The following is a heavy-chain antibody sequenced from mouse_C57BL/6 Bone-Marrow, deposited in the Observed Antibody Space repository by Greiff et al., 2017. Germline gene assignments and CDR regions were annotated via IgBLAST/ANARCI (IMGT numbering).Heavy chain of an antibody. J-gene: IGHJ3*01. D-gene: IGHD2-4*01. CDR3: ASIYYDYGAWFAY. CDR1: GYTFTSYW. V-gene: IGHV1-55*01. Sequence: QVQLKQPGAELVKPGASVKMSCKASGYTFTSYWITWVKQRPGQGLEWIGDIYPGSGSTNYNEKFKSKATLTVDTSSSTAYMQLSSLTSEDSAVYYWASIYYDYGAWFAYWGQGTLVTVSA. CDR2: IYPGSGST.